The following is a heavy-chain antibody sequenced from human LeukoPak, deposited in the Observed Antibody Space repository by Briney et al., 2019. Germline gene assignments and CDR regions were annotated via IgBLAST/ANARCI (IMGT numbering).Heavy chain of an antibody. D-gene: IGHD6-19*01. CDR1: GYSFTSDD. J-gene: IGHJ6*03. CDR2: MNPNSGNT. V-gene: IGHV1-8*01. Sequence: ASVKVSCKASGYSFTSDDFNWVRQATGQGPEWMGWMNPNSGNTGYAQKFQGRVTITRNTSISTAYMELSSLRSEDTAVYYCARGISPLAAVAGPNDYYYYMDVWGKGTTVTVSS. CDR3: ARGISPLAAVAGPNDYYYYMDV.